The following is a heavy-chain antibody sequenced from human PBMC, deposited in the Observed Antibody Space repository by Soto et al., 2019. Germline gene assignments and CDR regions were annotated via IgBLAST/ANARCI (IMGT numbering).Heavy chain of an antibody. CDR2: ISSSSSYI. CDR1: GFTFSSYS. J-gene: IGHJ6*02. Sequence: PGGSLRLSCAASGFTFSSYSMNWVRQAPGKGLEWVSSISSSSSYIYYADSVKGRFTISRDNAKNSLYLQMNSLRAEDTAVYYCAREGDIVVYSSRVMDVWGQGTTVTVSS. CDR3: AREGDIVVYSSRVMDV. V-gene: IGHV3-21*01. D-gene: IGHD2-15*01.